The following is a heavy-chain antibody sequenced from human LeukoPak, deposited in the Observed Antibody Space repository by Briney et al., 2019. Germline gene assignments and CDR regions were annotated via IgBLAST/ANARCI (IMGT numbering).Heavy chain of an antibody. CDR1: GFTFSSYA. D-gene: IGHD4-17*01. CDR2: ISGSGGST. V-gene: IGHV3-23*01. J-gene: IGHJ3*02. CDR3: ARDPRTTVTTDDAFDI. Sequence: GGSLRLSCAASGFTFSSYAMSWVRQAPGKGLEWVSAISGSGGSTYYADSVKGRFTISRDNSKNTLYLQMNSLRAEDTAVYYCARDPRTTVTTDDAFDIWGQGTMVTVSS.